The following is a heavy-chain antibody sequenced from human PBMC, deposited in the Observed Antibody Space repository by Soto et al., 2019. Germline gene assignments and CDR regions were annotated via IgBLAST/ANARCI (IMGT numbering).Heavy chain of an antibody. CDR2: IITAGDT. D-gene: IGHD3-16*01. Sequence: EVQLVESGGGLVQPGGSLRLSCAASGFGFNGYDMHWVRQAPGKNLEWVAAIITAGDTYYLGSVKGRLTLSREDAKNSLLTSMISLRVGDADVHYCARGGDRFGGIDDWGNG. CDR1: GFGFNGYD. J-gene: IGHJ6*04. V-gene: IGHV3-13*01. CDR3: ARGGDRFGGIDD.